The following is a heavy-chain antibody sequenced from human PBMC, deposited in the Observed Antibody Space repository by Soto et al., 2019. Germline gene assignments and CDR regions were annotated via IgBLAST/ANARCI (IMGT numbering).Heavy chain of an antibody. CDR2: ISAYNGNT. V-gene: IGHV1-18*01. J-gene: IGHJ4*02. CDR1: GYTFTSYG. CDR3: ATFHSYCSGGSCYLDY. D-gene: IGHD2-15*01. Sequence: EASVKVSCKASGYTFTSYGISWVRQAPGQGLEWMGWISAYNGNTNYAQKLQGRVTMTTDTSTSTAYMELRSLRSDDTAVYYCATFHSYCSGGSCYLDYWGQGTLVTVSS.